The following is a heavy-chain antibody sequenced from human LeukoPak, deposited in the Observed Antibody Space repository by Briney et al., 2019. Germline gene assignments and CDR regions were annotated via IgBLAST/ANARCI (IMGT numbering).Heavy chain of an antibody. CDR3: ARERPVLRFLEWPPLDV. J-gene: IGHJ6*02. CDR1: GFTVSSNY. V-gene: IGHV3-30-3*01. CDR2: ISYDGSNK. D-gene: IGHD3-3*01. Sequence: PGGSLRLSCAASGFTVSSNYMSWVRQAPGKGLEWVAVISYDGSNKYYADSVKGRFTISRDNSKNTLYLQMNSLRAEDTAVYYCARERPVLRFLEWPPLDVWGQGTTVTVSS.